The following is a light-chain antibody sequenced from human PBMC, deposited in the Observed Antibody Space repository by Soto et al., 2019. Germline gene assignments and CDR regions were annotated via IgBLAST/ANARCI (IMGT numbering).Light chain of an antibody. CDR2: GAS. V-gene: IGKV3-20*01. J-gene: IGKJ1*01. CDR3: HQYASSRWT. CDR1: QSISSNY. Sequence: EIVLTQSPDTVSLSPGERATLSCRASQSISSNYLAWYQQKPGQAPRLLIYGASRRATGIPDRFSGSGSGTDFTLTICRLEPEDFAVYFCHQYASSRWTFGQGTKVEIK.